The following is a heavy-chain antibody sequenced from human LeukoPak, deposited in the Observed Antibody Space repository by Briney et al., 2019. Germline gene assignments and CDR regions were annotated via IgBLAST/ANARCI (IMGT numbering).Heavy chain of an antibody. J-gene: IGHJ4*02. CDR2: ISYDGSNK. D-gene: IGHD1-7*01. V-gene: IGHV3-30*18. Sequence: GRSLRLSCAASGFTFSSYGMHWVRQAPGKGLEWVAVISYDGSNKYYADSVKGRFTISRDNSKNTLYLQMNSLRAEDTAVYYCAKDINNWNYGVLEPVDYWGQGTLVTVSS. CDR3: AKDINNWNYGVLEPVDY. CDR1: GFTFSSYG.